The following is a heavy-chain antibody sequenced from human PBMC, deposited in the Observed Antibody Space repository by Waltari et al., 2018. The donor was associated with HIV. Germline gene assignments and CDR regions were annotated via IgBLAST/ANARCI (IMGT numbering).Heavy chain of an antibody. V-gene: IGHV3-49*02. J-gene: IGHJ4*02. CDR3: TKGRMTTDY. D-gene: IGHD4-17*01. CDR2: IRSKAYGGTT. Sequence: GKGLEWVGCIRSKAYGGTTEYAASVKGRFTISRDDSRSIAYLQMNSLQTEDTAVYYCTKGRMTTDYWGQGTLVTVSS.